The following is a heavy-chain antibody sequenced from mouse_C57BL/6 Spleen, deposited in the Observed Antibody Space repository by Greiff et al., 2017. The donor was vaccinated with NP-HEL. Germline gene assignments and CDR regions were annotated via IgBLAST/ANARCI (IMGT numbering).Heavy chain of an antibody. CDR3: ARLGFAY. CDR1: GYTFTDYY. Sequence: EVQLQQSGPELVKPGASVKISCKASGYTFTDYYMNWVKQSHGKSLERIGDINPNNGGTSYNQKFKGKATLTVDKSSSTAYMELRSLTSEDSAVYYCARLGFAYWGQGTLVTVSA. CDR2: INPNNGGT. V-gene: IGHV1-26*01. J-gene: IGHJ3*01.